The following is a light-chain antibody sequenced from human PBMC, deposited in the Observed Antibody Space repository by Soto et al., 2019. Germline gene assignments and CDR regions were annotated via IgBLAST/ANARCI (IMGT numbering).Light chain of an antibody. CDR2: AVS. J-gene: IGLJ3*02. V-gene: IGLV2-18*02. CDR3: SSYTSSTPWV. Sequence: QSALTQPPSVSGSPGQSVTISCAGTSSDVGAYNRVSWYQQPPGTAPKLIISAVSNRPSGVPDRFSGSKSGNTASLTISGLQAEDEADYYCSSYTSSTPWVFGGGTKVTVL. CDR1: SSDVGAYNR.